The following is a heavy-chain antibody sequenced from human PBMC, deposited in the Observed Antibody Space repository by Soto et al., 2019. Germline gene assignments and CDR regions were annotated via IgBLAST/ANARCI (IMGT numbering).Heavy chain of an antibody. Sequence: GESLKISCKGAGYTFASYWIGWVRQMPGKGLEWMGIIYTGDSDTRYSPSFQGQVTISADKSISTAYLQWSSLRASDTAMYYCATLGAGTTSDAFHIWGQGTMVTVSS. CDR2: IYTGDSDT. J-gene: IGHJ3*02. CDR1: GYTFASYW. D-gene: IGHD1-1*01. V-gene: IGHV5-51*01. CDR3: ATLGAGTTSDAFHI.